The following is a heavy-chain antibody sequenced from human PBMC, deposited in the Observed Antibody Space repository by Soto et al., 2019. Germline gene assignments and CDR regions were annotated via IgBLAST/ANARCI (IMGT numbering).Heavy chain of an antibody. CDR1: GFTFSNYW. Sequence: GGYLRLSYSASGFTFSNYWMHWVRQAPGKGLVWVSRIKSDGSSRSYADSVKGRFTISRDNAKNTLYLQMNSLRAEDTAVYDCGRGRIAGCDDWGEGILVIVS. D-gene: IGHD6-13*01. V-gene: IGHV3-74*01. CDR3: GRGRIAGCDD. J-gene: IGHJ4*02. CDR2: IKSDGSSR.